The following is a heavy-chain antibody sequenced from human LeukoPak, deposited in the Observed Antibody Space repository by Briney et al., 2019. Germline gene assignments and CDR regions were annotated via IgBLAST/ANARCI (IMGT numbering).Heavy chain of an antibody. J-gene: IGHJ5*02. CDR3: AKGKDTVTTVGVKTYNWFDP. CDR1: GFTFNNYA. D-gene: IGHD4-17*01. Sequence: GGSLRLSCAASGFTFNNYAMSWVRQAPGKGLEWVSAISGSGGTTYYADSVKGRFTISRDDSKNTLDLQINSLRAENTAVYYCAKGKDTVTTVGVKTYNWFDPWGQGTLVTVSS. V-gene: IGHV3-23*01. CDR2: ISGSGGTT.